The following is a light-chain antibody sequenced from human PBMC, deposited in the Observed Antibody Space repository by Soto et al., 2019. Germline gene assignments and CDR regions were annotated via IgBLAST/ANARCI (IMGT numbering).Light chain of an antibody. CDR2: RSN. V-gene: IGLV1-47*03. CDR3: SAWDDSLSGPV. J-gene: IGLJ2*01. CDR1: RSNIGSYY. Sequence: QSVLTQPPSASGTPGQRVTISCSGSRSNIGSYYVYWYQQFPGTAPKLLIYRSNQRPSGVPDRFSGSKSGTSASLAISGLWSEDEADYYCSAWDDSLSGPVFGGGTKVTVL.